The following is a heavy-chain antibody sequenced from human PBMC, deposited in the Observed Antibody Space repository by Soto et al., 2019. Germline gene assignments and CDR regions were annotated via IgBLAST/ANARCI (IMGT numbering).Heavy chain of an antibody. CDR2: MNPNSGDT. D-gene: IGHD1-1*01. CDR1: GYTFTNHD. V-gene: IGHV1-8*01. J-gene: IGHJ4*02. CDR3: ARVGGNWNDDYFDH. Sequence: QVQLVQSGAEVKKPGASVKVSCKASGYTFTNHDINWVRQTTGQGLEWMGWMNPNSGDTGYAQKIQGRVTMTRETSIRTAYMELSNLRSDDTAVYYCARVGGNWNDDYFDHWGQGALVTVSS.